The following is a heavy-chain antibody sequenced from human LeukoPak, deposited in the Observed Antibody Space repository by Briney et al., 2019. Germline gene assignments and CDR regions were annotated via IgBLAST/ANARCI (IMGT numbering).Heavy chain of an antibody. CDR3: AREQKTSGGHYYYYGMDV. CDR2: VNPSGGST. CDR1: GYTFTSYY. D-gene: IGHD2-15*01. Sequence: ASVKVSCKASGYTFTSYYMHWVRQAPGQGLEWMGIVNPSGGSTSYAQKFQGRVTMTRDTSTSTVYMELSSLRSEDTAVYYCAREQKTSGGHYYYYGMDVWGQGTTVTVSS. V-gene: IGHV1-46*01. J-gene: IGHJ6*02.